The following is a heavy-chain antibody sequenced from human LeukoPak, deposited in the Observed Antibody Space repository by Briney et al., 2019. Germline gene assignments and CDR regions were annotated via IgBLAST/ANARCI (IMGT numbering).Heavy chain of an antibody. CDR2: ISGSSSYT. D-gene: IGHD4-17*01. Sequence: GGSLRLSCAASGFTFSGYSMNWIRQAPGKGLEWVSYISGSSSYTIYADSVKGRFTISRDNAKNSLYLQMNSLRAEDTAVYYRARVTLYAESALDYWGQGTLVTVSS. V-gene: IGHV3-21*05. CDR3: ARVTLYAESALDY. CDR1: GFTFSGYS. J-gene: IGHJ4*02.